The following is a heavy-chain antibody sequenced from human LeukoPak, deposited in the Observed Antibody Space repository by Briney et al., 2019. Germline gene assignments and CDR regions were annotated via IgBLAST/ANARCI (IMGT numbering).Heavy chain of an antibody. J-gene: IGHJ4*02. CDR2: ITWDGGAT. V-gene: IGHV3-43*01. CDR1: EFTFYDFS. Sequence: GSLRLSRAASEFTFYDFSMNWVRQAPGAGLEWVSPITWDGGATYYADSVKGRFTISRDNSKNSLYLQMNSLRTEDTAVYYCAKSDNPWEPVNPFDYWGQGTLVTVSS. CDR3: AKSDNPWEPVNPFDY. D-gene: IGHD1-26*01.